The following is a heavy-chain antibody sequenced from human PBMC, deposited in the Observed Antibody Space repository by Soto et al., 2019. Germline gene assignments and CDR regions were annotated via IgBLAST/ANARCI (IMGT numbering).Heavy chain of an antibody. D-gene: IGHD1-26*01. CDR3: AREGWEGSHFDY. CDR1: GGTFSSYA. Sequence: QVQLVQSGAEVKKPGSSVKVSCKASGGTFSSYAISWVRQAPGQGLEWMGGIIPIFGTANYAQKFQGRVRIXAXVCTSTAYMELSSLRSEDTAVYYCAREGWEGSHFDYWGQGTLVTVSS. V-gene: IGHV1-69*12. CDR2: IIPIFGTA. J-gene: IGHJ4*02.